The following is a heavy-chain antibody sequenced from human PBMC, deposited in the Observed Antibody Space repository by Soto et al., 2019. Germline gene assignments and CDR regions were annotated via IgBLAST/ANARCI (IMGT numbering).Heavy chain of an antibody. V-gene: IGHV3-23*01. CDR3: AKDPSLMELWYAEYFQH. D-gene: IGHD5-18*01. CDR2: ISGSGGST. Sequence: EVQLLESGGGLVQPGGSLRLSCAASGFTFSSYAMSWVRQAPGKGLEWVSAISGSGGSTYYADSVKGRFTISRDNSKNTLYLHMNSLRAEDTAVYYCAKDPSLMELWYAEYFQHWGQGTLVTVSS. CDR1: GFTFSSYA. J-gene: IGHJ1*01.